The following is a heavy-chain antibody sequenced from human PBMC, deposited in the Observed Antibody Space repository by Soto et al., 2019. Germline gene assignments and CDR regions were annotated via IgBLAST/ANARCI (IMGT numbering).Heavy chain of an antibody. CDR1: GGSVSSGSYC. CDR3: ARGFTTGGVFDY. V-gene: IGHV4-61*01. D-gene: IGHD3-22*01. Sequence: SETLSLTCAVSGGSVSSGSYCWSWIRQPPGKGLEWIGYIYYSGSTNYNPSLKSRVTISVDTSKNQFSLKLSSVTAADTAVYYCARGFTTGGVFDYWGQGTLLTVSS. CDR2: IYYSGST. J-gene: IGHJ4*02.